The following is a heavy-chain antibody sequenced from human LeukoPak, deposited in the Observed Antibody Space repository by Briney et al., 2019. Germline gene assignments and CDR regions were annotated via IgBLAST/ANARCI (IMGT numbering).Heavy chain of an antibody. D-gene: IGHD2-21*02. V-gene: IGHV3-23*01. CDR3: AKWMTAIRGYFDY. J-gene: IGHJ4*02. CDR2: ISGSGGST. Sequence: GGSLRLSCAVSGFTFSSYAMSWVRQAPGKGLEWVSAISGSGGSTYYADSVKGRFTISRDNSKNTLYLQMNSLRAEDTAVYYCAKWMTAIRGYFDYWGQGTLVTVSS. CDR1: GFTFSSYA.